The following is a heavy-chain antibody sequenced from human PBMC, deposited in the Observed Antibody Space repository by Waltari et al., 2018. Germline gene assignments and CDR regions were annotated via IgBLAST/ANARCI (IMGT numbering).Heavy chain of an antibody. Sequence: QVQLQESGPGLVKPSQTLSLTCTVSGGSISSGSYYWSWIRQPAGKGLEWIGYIYTSGSTNYNPSLKSRVTISVDTSKNQFSLKLSSVTAADTAVYYCAREGEMATIGHWGQGTLVTVSS. CDR1: GGSISSGSYY. CDR3: AREGEMATIGH. CDR2: IYTSGST. V-gene: IGHV4-61*09. J-gene: IGHJ4*02. D-gene: IGHD5-12*01.